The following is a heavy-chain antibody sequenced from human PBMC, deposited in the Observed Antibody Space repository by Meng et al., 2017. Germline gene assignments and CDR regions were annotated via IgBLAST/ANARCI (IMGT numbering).Heavy chain of an antibody. CDR2: MKSNVDGGTV. J-gene: IGHJ4*01. CDR3: SGHVDY. CDR1: GFTFSNAW. Sequence: QLVEGGVGLSKPGGPIRLSCAASGFTFSNAWMTWVRQAPGKGLEWIGRMKSNVDGGTVDYAAAVKGRFFISRDDSENTFYLQMNSLKTEDTAVYYCSGHVDYWGHGTLVTVSS. V-gene: IGHV3-15*01.